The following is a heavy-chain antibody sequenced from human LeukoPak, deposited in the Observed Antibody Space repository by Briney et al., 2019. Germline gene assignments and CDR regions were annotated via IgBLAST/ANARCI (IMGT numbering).Heavy chain of an antibody. D-gene: IGHD6-13*01. CDR2: IYPGDSDT. V-gene: IGHV5-51*01. J-gene: IGHJ4*02. CDR1: GYSFTSYW. CDR3: ARMNHSSWYSVGPFDY. Sequence: KFGESLKISCKGSGYSFTSYWIGWVRQMPGKGLEWMGIIYPGDSDTRYSPSFQGQVTISADKSISTAYPQWSSLKASDTAMYYCARMNHSSWYSVGPFDYWGQGTLVTVSS.